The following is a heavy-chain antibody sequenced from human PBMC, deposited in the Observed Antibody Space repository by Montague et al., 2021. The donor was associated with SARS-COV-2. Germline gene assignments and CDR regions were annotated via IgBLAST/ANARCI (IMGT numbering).Heavy chain of an antibody. CDR2: IYYGGST. CDR1: GDSVRTYSYY. CDR3: ARDLWLVGYVVVVVDAVVDGFDI. V-gene: IGHV4-31*03. D-gene: IGHD2-15*01. J-gene: IGHJ3*02. Sequence: TLSLTCTVSGDSVRTYSYYWGWIRQPPGKGLEWIGYIYYGGSTYYNPSLKSRVTISVDTSRNQFSLKLSSVTAADTAVYYCARDLWLVGYVVVVVDAVVDGFDIWGQGTMVTVSS.